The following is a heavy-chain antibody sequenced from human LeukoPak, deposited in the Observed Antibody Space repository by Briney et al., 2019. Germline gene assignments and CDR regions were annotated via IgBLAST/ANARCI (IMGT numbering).Heavy chain of an antibody. Sequence: SETLSLTCAVYSGSFSGYYWSWIRQPPGKGLEWIGEINHSGSTNYNPSLKSRVTISVDTSKNQFSLKLSSVTAADTAVYYCARGRRGRYCSSTSCLGYNWFDPWGQGTLVTVSS. V-gene: IGHV4-34*01. CDR2: INHSGST. D-gene: IGHD2-2*01. CDR3: ARGRRGRYCSSTSCLGYNWFDP. J-gene: IGHJ5*02. CDR1: SGSFSGYY.